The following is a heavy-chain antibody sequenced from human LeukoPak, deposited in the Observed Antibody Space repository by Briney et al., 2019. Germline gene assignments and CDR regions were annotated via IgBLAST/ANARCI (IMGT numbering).Heavy chain of an antibody. CDR1: GGSISSYY. CDR3: ARLVAGIVDWFDP. CDR2: ICYSGSS. V-gene: IGHV4-59*08. J-gene: IGHJ5*02. Sequence: SETLSLTCTVSGGSISSYYWSWIRQPPGKGLEWIGYICYSGSSNYNPSLKSRVTISVDTSKNQFSLKLSSGTGADTAVYYCARLVAGIVDWFDPWGQGTLVTVSS. D-gene: IGHD6-19*01.